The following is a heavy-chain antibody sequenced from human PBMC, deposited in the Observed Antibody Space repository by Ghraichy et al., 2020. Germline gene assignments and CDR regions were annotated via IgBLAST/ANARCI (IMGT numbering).Heavy chain of an antibody. D-gene: IGHD3-10*01. Sequence: SETLSLTCTVSGGSISSYYWSWIRQPPGKGLEWIGYIYYSGSTNYNPSLKSRVTISVDTSKNQFSLKLSSVTAVDTAVYYCARNGFGEGLFDYWGQGTLVTVSS. CDR3: ARNGFGEGLFDY. V-gene: IGHV4-59*01. CDR1: GGSISSYY. CDR2: IYYSGST. J-gene: IGHJ4*02.